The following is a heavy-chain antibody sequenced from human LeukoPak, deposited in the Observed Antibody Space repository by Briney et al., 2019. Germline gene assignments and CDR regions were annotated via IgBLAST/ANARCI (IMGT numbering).Heavy chain of an antibody. CDR2: INHSGST. D-gene: IGHD5-24*01. Sequence: SETLSLTCAVYGGSFSGYYWTWIRQPPGRGLEWIGEINHSGSTNYNPSLKGRVTISVDTSKSQFSLKLNSVTAADTAMYYCARGRDPYWGQGTLVTVSS. V-gene: IGHV4-34*01. CDR1: GGSFSGYY. CDR3: ARGRDPY. J-gene: IGHJ4*02.